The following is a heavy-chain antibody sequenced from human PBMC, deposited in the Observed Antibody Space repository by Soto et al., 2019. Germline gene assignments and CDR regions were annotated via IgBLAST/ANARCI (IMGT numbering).Heavy chain of an antibody. CDR1: GGSISSYY. J-gene: IGHJ4*02. V-gene: IGHV4-59*08. CDR2: LYESGST. CDR3: ARCRYSSGWCDY. D-gene: IGHD6-19*01. Sequence: QVQLQESGPGLVKPSETLSLTCTLSGGSISSYYWTWVRQPPGKGLEWIGYLYESGSTNYNASLKSRVTISVDTSKNQFSLNLNSVTAADTAVYFCARCRYSSGWCDYWGQGTLVTVSS.